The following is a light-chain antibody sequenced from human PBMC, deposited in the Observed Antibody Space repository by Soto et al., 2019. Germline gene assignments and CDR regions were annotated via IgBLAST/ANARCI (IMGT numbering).Light chain of an antibody. CDR2: KAS. CDR3: QQYYSYSPLT. J-gene: IGKJ4*01. V-gene: IGKV1-5*03. Sequence: DIQMTQSPSTLSASVGDRVTITCRASQSISNWLAWYQQKPGKAPNLVIYKASSLQSGVPSRFSGGGSGTEFTLTISSLQPDDFATYYCQQYYSYSPLTFGGGTKVDIK. CDR1: QSISNW.